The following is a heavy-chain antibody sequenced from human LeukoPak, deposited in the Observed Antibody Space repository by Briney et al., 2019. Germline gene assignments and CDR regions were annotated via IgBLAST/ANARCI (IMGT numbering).Heavy chain of an antibody. CDR3: AREVGATDY. CDR2: ISSSSSTI. Sequence: GGSLKLSCAASGFTFSTYSMNWVRQAPGKGLEWVSYISSSSSTIYYADSVRGRFTISRDNAKNSLYLQMNSLRAEDTAVYYCAREVGATDYWGQGTLVSVSS. V-gene: IGHV3-48*04. CDR1: GFTFSTYS. D-gene: IGHD1-26*01. J-gene: IGHJ4*02.